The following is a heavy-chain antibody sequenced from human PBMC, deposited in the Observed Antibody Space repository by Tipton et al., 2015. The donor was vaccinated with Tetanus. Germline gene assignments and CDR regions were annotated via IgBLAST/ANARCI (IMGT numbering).Heavy chain of an antibody. CDR3: ARRGEPRANWFDS. CDR2: ISYSSTSI. V-gene: IGHV3-48*02. CDR1: GSTFSNFG. J-gene: IGHJ5*01. Sequence: SLRLSCAASGSTFSNFGMNWVRQAPGKGLEWVSYISYSSTSIYYADSVKGRFAISRDNAKNSLFLQMNSLRDEDTAVYYCARRGEPRANWFDSWGQGTLVTVSS. D-gene: IGHD1-14*01.